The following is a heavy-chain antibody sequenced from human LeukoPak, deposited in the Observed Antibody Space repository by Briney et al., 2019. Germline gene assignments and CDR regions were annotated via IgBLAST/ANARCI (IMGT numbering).Heavy chain of an antibody. J-gene: IGHJ4*02. CDR3: ARCSSTGCASSPLAGYLY. Sequence: GGSLRLSCAASGFTFDGYSMNWVRQAPGKGLEWVASISMSGRYIHYAGSVRGRFTISRDNAKSSLFLQMNSLRAEDTAVYYCARCSSTGCASSPLAGYLYWGQGTLVTVSS. V-gene: IGHV3-21*01. CDR1: GFTFDGYS. D-gene: IGHD2-2*01. CDR2: ISMSGRYI.